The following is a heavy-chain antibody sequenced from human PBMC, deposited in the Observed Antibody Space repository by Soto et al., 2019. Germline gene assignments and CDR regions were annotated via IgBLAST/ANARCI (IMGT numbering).Heavy chain of an antibody. CDR2: ISYDGSNN. Sequence: QVQLVESGGGVVQPGRSLRLSCAASGFTFSSYGMHWVRQAPGKGLEWVAVISYDGSNNYYADSVKGRFTISRDNSNNTLYLQMNSLIAEDTAVYYCAKYTSGCDYWGQGTLVTVSS. V-gene: IGHV3-30*18. CDR3: AKYTSGCDY. J-gene: IGHJ4*02. CDR1: GFTFSSYG. D-gene: IGHD2-2*02.